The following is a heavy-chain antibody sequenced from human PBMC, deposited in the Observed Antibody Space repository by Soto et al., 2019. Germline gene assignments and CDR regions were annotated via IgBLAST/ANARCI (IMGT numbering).Heavy chain of an antibody. D-gene: IGHD2-15*01. CDR1: GFTVSSNY. Sequence: GGSLRLSCAASGFTVSSNYMSWVRQAPGKGLEWVSVIYSGGSTYYANSVKGRFTISRDNSKNTLYLQMNSLRAEDTAVYYCARDGVMVVAANDAFDIWGQGTMVTVSS. CDR3: ARDGVMVVAANDAFDI. CDR2: IYSGGST. V-gene: IGHV3-66*01. J-gene: IGHJ3*02.